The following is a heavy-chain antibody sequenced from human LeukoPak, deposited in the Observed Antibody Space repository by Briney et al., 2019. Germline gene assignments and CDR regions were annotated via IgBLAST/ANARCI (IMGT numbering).Heavy chain of an antibody. CDR3: AKVYYYDSSGYYSDAFDI. Sequence: GGSLRLSCAASGFTFSSYAMSWVCQAPGKGLEWVSAISGSGGSTYYADSVKGRFTISRDNSKNTLYLQMNSLRAEDTAVYYCAKVYYYDSSGYYSDAFDIWGQGTMVTVSS. CDR2: ISGSGGST. D-gene: IGHD3-22*01. V-gene: IGHV3-23*01. J-gene: IGHJ3*02. CDR1: GFTFSSYA.